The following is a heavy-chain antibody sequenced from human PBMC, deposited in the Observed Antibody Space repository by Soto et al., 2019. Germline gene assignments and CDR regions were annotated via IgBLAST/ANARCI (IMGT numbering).Heavy chain of an antibody. CDR1: GLTFSSFA. CDR3: AKENSGSYSGGADY. Sequence: EVQLLESGGGLVQPGGSLRLSCAASGLTFSSFAMNWLRQAPGKGLEWVSGVRGSGGSTYYADSVKGRFTISRDKARNTLDLQMNSLRAEDTAVYYCAKENSGSYSGGADYWGQGTLVTVSS. D-gene: IGHD1-26*01. V-gene: IGHV3-23*01. CDR2: VRGSGGST. J-gene: IGHJ4*02.